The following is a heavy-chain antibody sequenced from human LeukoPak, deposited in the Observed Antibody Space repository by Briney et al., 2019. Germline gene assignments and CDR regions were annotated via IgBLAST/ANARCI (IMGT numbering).Heavy chain of an antibody. D-gene: IGHD4-17*01. CDR1: GGSISSYY. Sequence: SETLSLTCTVSGGSISSYYWSWTRQPAGKGLEWIGRIYTSGSTNYNPSLKSRVTMSVDTSKNQFSLKLSSVTAADTAVYYCARDKGYGDYAPFDYWGQGTLVTVSS. V-gene: IGHV4-4*07. CDR2: IYTSGST. CDR3: ARDKGYGDYAPFDY. J-gene: IGHJ4*02.